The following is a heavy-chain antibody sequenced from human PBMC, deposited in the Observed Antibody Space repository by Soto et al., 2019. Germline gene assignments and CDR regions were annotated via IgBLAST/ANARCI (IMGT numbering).Heavy chain of an antibody. D-gene: IGHD5-12*01. J-gene: IGHJ5*02. CDR1: GAPIIFFY. Sequence: AETLSLTCAVSGAPIIFFYCIWIGHPPGKGLEWIGHIYYSGDTNYNPSLKSRVTISINRTENQFSLKLNSVTAADTAVYYCARRRDGYTGVWFDPWGQGTLVTVSS. CDR2: IYYSGDT. CDR3: ARRRDGYTGVWFDP. V-gene: IGHV4-59*01.